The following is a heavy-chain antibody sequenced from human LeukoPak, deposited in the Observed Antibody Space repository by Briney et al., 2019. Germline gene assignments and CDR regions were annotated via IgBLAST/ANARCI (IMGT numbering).Heavy chain of an antibody. CDR2: INHSGST. Sequence: PSETLSLTCAVYGGSFSGYYWSRIRQPPGEGLEWIGEINHSGSTNYNPSLKSRVTISVDTSKNQFSLKLSSVTAADTAVYYCARVMTTVRFYDYWGQGTLVTVSS. CDR1: GGSFSGYY. J-gene: IGHJ4*02. CDR3: ARVMTTVRFYDY. V-gene: IGHV4-34*01. D-gene: IGHD4-11*01.